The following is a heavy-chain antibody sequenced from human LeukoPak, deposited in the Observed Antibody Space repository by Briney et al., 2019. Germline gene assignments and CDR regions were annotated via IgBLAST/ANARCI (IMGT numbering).Heavy chain of an antibody. V-gene: IGHV4-4*07. Sequence: PSETLSLTCTVSGGSISSYYWSWIRQPAGKGLEWNGRIYTSGSTNYNPSLKSRVTMSVDTSKNQFSLKLSSVTAADTAVYYCARDGYCTNGVCTGGAFDIWGQGTMVTVSS. J-gene: IGHJ3*02. CDR3: ARDGYCTNGVCTGGAFDI. CDR1: GGSISSYY. CDR2: IYTSGST. D-gene: IGHD2-8*01.